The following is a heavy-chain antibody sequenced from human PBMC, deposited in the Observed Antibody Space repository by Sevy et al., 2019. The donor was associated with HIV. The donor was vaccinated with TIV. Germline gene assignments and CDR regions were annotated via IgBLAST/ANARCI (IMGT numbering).Heavy chain of an antibody. CDR2: IYTSGST. CDR3: AGDRPYYYDSSGYYGAGAFDI. CDR1: GGSISSYY. V-gene: IGHV4-4*07. J-gene: IGHJ3*02. D-gene: IGHD3-22*01. Sequence: SETLSLTCTVSGGSISSYYWSWIRQPAGKGLEWIGRIYTSGSTNYNPSLKSRVTMSVDTSKNQFSLKLSSVTAADTAVYYCAGDRPYYYDSSGYYGAGAFDIWGQGTMVTVSS.